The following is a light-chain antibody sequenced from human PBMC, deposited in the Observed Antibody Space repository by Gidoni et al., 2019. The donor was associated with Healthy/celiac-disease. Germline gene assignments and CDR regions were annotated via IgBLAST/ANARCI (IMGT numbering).Light chain of an antibody. Sequence: DIQLTQSPSFLSASVGDRVTITCRASQSISSYFAWYQQKPGKAPKLLIYAASTLQSGVPSRFSGSGSGTEFTLTISSLQPEDFATYYCQQLNSYPFGQGTRLEIK. J-gene: IGKJ5*01. CDR1: QSISSY. CDR3: QQLNSYP. CDR2: AAS. V-gene: IGKV1-9*01.